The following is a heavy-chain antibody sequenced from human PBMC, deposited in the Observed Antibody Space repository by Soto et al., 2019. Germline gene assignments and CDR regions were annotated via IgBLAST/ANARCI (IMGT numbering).Heavy chain of an antibody. CDR2: FDPEDGET. CDR1: GYTLTELS. J-gene: IGHJ4*02. CDR3: ATGYCTNGVCSREKYYFDY. Sequence: ASVKVSCKVSGYTLTELSMHWVRQAPGKGLEWMGGFDPEDGETIYAQKFQGRVTMTEDTSTDTAYMELSSLRSEDTAVYYCATGYCTNGVCSREKYYFDYWGQGTLVTVSS. V-gene: IGHV1-24*01. D-gene: IGHD2-8*01.